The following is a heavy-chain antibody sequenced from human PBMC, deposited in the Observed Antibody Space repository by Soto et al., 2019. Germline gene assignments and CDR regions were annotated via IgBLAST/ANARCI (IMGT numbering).Heavy chain of an antibody. CDR2: ISAYNGDT. V-gene: IGHV1-18*01. J-gene: IGHJ5*02. Sequence: ASVKVSCKASGYTFTNYDINWVRQAPGQGLEWMGWISAYNGDTNYAQKLQGRVTMTTDTSTSTAYMELRSLRSDDTAVYYCARSGLPDPVVVVGHTPFDPWGQGTLVTVSS. D-gene: IGHD2-15*01. CDR3: ARSGLPDPVVVVGHTPFDP. CDR1: GYTFTNYD.